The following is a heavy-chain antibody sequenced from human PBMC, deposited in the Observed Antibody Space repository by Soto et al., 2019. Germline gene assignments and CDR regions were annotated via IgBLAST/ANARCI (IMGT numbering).Heavy chain of an antibody. V-gene: IGHV3-30-3*01. CDR2: ISYDGSNK. J-gene: IGHJ4*02. CDR3: ARDPDYDFWGHFDY. CDR1: GFTFSSYA. D-gene: IGHD3-3*01. Sequence: QVQLVESGGGVVQPGRSLRLSCAASGFTFSSYAMHWVRQAPGKGLEWVAVISYDGSNKYYADSVKGRFTISRDNSKNPLYLQMNSLRAEDTAVYYCARDPDYDFWGHFDYWGQGTLVTVSS.